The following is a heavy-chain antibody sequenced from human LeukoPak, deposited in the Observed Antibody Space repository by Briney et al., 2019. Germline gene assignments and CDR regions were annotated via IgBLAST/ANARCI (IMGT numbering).Heavy chain of an antibody. Sequence: SETLSLTCTVSGDSIIINDHYWAWIRQPPGEGLEWIGSIHYTGTAYYNPSLKNRVTISVDTSKSQFSLKLSSVTAADTAVYYCARRMNGRNLAAAGTSFDYWGQGTLVTVSS. V-gene: IGHV4-39*07. J-gene: IGHJ4*02. CDR3: ARRMNGRNLAAAGTSFDY. D-gene: IGHD6-13*01. CDR1: GDSIIINDHY. CDR2: IHYTGTA.